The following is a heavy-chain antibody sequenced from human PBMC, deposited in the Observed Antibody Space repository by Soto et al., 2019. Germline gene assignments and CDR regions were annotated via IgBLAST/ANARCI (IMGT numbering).Heavy chain of an antibody. J-gene: IGHJ5*02. CDR1: GGTFSSYT. CDR2: IIPILGIA. V-gene: IGHV1-69*08. CDR3: ARDRFEVGEMATRQNWFDP. D-gene: IGHD5-12*01. Sequence: QVQLVQSGAEVKKPGSSVKVSCKASGGTFSSYTISWVRQAPGQGLEWMGRIIPILGIANYAQKFQGRVTITADKXXSXASXELSSLRSEDTAVYYCARDRFEVGEMATRQNWFDPWGQGTLVTVSS.